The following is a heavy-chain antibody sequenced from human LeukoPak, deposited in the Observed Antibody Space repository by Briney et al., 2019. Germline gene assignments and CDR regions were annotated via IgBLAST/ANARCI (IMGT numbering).Heavy chain of an antibody. V-gene: IGHV3-23*01. D-gene: IGHD1-26*01. CDR1: GFTFSSYA. CDR3: AKDLKVGSIYPGTFDI. J-gene: IGHJ3*02. Sequence: GGSLRLSCAASGFTFSSYAMSWVRQAPGKGVEWVSSISSSGSGGSTYYADSVKGRFTISRDSSKNSLYLQMNSLRAEDTAVYYCAKDLKVGSIYPGTFDIWGQGTMVTASS. CDR2: ISSSGSGGST.